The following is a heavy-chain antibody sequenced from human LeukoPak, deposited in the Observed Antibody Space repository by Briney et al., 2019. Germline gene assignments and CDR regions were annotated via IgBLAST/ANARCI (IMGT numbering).Heavy chain of an antibody. Sequence: SETLSLTCTVSGDSISNYYWSWIRQPPGKGLEWIGYVYYSGSTNYNPSLKSRVTISVDTSKNQFSLKLSSVTAADTAVYYCAGAPIVVVSYWYFDLWGRGTLVTVSS. CDR2: VYYSGST. CDR3: AGAPIVVVSYWYFDL. CDR1: GDSISNYY. J-gene: IGHJ2*01. D-gene: IGHD2-21*01. V-gene: IGHV4-59*01.